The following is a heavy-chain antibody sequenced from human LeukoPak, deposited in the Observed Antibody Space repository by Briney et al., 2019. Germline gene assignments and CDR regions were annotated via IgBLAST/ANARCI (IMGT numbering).Heavy chain of an antibody. CDR2: IRYDGSNK. J-gene: IGHJ6*04. V-gene: IGHV3-30*02. CDR3: AKDRKSMMDV. D-gene: IGHD2/OR15-2a*01. CDR1: GFTFRNSG. Sequence: GGSLRLSCAASGFTFRNSGMSWVRQAPGKGLEWVAFIRYDGSNKYYADSVKGRFTISRDNSKNTLYLQMNSLRAEDTAVYYCAKDRKSMMDVWGKGTTVTISS.